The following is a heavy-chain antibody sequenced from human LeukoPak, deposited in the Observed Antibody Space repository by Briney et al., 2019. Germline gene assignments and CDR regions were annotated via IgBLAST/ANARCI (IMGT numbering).Heavy chain of an antibody. J-gene: IGHJ6*03. D-gene: IGHD3-22*01. CDR2: IIPILGIA. CDR1: GGTFSSYA. Sequence: PGASVKVSCKASGGTFSSYAISWVRQAPGQGLEWMGRIIPILGIANYAQKFQGRVTITADKSTSTAYMELSSLRSEDTAVYYCARAYDSSGYYFWQVGSYYYYYMDVWGKGTTVTVSS. CDR3: ARAYDSSGYYFWQVGSYYYYYMDV. V-gene: IGHV1-69*04.